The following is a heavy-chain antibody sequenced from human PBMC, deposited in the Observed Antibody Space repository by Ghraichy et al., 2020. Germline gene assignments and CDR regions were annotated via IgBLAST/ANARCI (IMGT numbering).Heavy chain of an antibody. CDR2: IRNKANNYAT. V-gene: IGHV3-73*01. J-gene: IGHJ5*02. Sequence: GGSLRLSCVASGLLFSDSAIHWVRQASGKGLEWLGRIRNKANNYATVYAASVKGRFTISRDDSKNTAYLHMNSLKTEDTAVYYCTRLDGAAAGPWGQGTLVTVSS. D-gene: IGHD6-13*01. CDR1: GLLFSDSA. CDR3: TRLDGAAAGP.